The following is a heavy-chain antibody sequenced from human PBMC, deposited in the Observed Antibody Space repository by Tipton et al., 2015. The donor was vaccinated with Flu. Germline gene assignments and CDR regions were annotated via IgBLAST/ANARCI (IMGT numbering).Heavy chain of an antibody. CDR1: GGSFSGYY. CDR2: INHSGST. V-gene: IGHV4-34*01. CDR3: ARDFPLSGP. J-gene: IGHJ5*02. Sequence: LRLSCAVYGGSFSGYYWSWIRQPPGKGLEWIGEINHSGSTNYNPSLKSRVTISVDTSKNQFSLKLSSVTAADTAVYYCARDFPLSGPWGQGTLVTVSS. D-gene: IGHD2-15*01.